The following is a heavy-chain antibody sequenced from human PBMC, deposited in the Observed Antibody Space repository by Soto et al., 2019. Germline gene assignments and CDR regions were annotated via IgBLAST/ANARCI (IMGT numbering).Heavy chain of an antibody. CDR2: INPNSGGT. J-gene: IGHJ5*02. CDR1: GYTFTGYY. CDR3: ARERYCRSTSCYWYRNWFDP. Sequence: ASVKVSCKASGYTFTGYYMHWVRQAPGQGLEWMGWINPNSGGTNYAQKFQGRVTMTRATSISTAYMELSRLRSDDTAMYYCARERYCRSTSCYWYRNWFDPWGQGTLVTVSS. V-gene: IGHV1-2*02. D-gene: IGHD2-2*01.